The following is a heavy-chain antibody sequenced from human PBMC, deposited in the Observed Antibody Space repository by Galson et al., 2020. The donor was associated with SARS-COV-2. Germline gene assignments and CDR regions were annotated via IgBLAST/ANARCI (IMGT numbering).Heavy chain of an antibody. D-gene: IGHD4-17*01. J-gene: IGHJ4*02. CDR2: IYTSGST. CDR3: ARDFHYGDQTYYFDY. Sequence: SETLSLTCTVSGGSISSYYWSWIRQPAGKGLEWIGRIYTSGSTNYNPSLKSRVTMSVDTSKNQFSLKLSSVTAADTAVYYCARDFHYGDQTYYFDYWGQGTLVTVSS. CDR1: GGSISSYY. V-gene: IGHV4-4*07.